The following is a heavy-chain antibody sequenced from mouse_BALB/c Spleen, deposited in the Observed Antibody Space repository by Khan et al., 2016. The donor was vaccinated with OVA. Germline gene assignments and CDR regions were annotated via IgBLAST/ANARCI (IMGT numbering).Heavy chain of an antibody. CDR2: INTYTGEP. V-gene: IGHV9-1*02. D-gene: IGHD1-1*01. Sequence: QIQLVQSGPELKKPGETVKISCKASGYTFTNYGMNWVKQAPGKGLKWMGWINTYTGEPTYADDFKGRFAFSLETSASTAYLQINNLKNEDMATYFCAREGYYYGSYWYFKVWGAGTTVTVSS. CDR3: AREGYYYGSYWYFKV. J-gene: IGHJ1*01. CDR1: GYTFTNYG.